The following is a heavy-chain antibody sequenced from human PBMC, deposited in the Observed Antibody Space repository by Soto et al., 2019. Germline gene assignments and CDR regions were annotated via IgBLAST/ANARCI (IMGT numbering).Heavy chain of an antibody. CDR1: GASISTYY. CDR2: LYYSGNT. D-gene: IGHD3-10*01. CDR3: ARGGSEGGLDV. J-gene: IGHJ6*02. V-gene: IGHV4-59*01. Sequence: QMQLQESGPGVVKPSEPLSLTCTVSGASISTYYWTWIRQAPGKGLEWIGYLYYSGNTNYNPSLKSRVTMSVDTSKNHFYLTLTSATAADTAVYFCARGGSEGGLDVWGQGTTVAVSS.